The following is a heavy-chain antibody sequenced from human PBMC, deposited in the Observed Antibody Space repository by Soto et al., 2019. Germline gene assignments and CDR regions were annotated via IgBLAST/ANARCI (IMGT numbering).Heavy chain of an antibody. V-gene: IGHV1-69*01. CDR3: ARAVRITMVRGVIPYYFDY. D-gene: IGHD3-10*01. J-gene: IGHJ4*02. CDR1: GGTFSSYA. CDR2: IIPIFGTA. Sequence: QVQLVQSGAEVKKPGSSVKVSCKASGGTFSSYAISWVRQAPGQGLEWMGGIIPIFGTANYAQKFQGRVTITADESTSTAYMELSSLRSEDTAMYYCARAVRITMVRGVIPYYFDYWGQGTLVTVSS.